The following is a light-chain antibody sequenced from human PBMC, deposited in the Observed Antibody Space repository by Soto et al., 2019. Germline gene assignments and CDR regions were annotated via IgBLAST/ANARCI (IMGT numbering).Light chain of an antibody. CDR1: SSDVGGYNF. V-gene: IGLV2-14*01. CDR3: SSYISGSIPFV. J-gene: IGLJ1*01. CDR2: DVS. Sequence: QSALTQPASVSGSPGQSITISCTGTSSDVGGYNFVSWYQLHPGKAPKLMIFDVSNRPSGVSDRFSGSKSGNTASLTISGLQAEDEADYYCSSYISGSIPFVFGTGTQLTVL.